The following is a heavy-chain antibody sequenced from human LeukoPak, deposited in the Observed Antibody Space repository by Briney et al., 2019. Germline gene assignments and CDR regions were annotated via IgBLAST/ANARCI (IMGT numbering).Heavy chain of an antibody. CDR1: GFIFNSYA. CDR3: ARSRQHQYDSSGHYEIFNWYFDL. Sequence: QPGGSLRLSCAASGFIFNSYAMHWVRQAPGKGLEWVAVISYDGNNKYYADSVRGRFTISRDNAKNSLYLQMNSLRAEDTAVYYCARSRQHQYDSSGHYEIFNWYFDLWGRGTLVTVSS. CDR2: ISYDGNNK. J-gene: IGHJ2*01. D-gene: IGHD3-22*01. V-gene: IGHV3-30*04.